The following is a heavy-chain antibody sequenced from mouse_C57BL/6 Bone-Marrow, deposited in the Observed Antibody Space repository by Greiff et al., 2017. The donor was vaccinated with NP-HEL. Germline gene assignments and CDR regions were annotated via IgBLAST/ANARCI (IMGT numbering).Heavy chain of an antibody. V-gene: IGHV5-15*01. CDR2: ISNLAYSI. J-gene: IGHJ3*01. D-gene: IGHD3-2*02. Sequence: EVKLLESGGGLVQPGGSLKLSCAASGFTFSDYGMAWVRQAPRKGPEWVAFISNLAYSIYYADTVTGRFTISRENAKNTLYLEMSSLRSEDTAMYYCARHSSGLAYWGQGTLVTVSA. CDR1: GFTFSDYG. CDR3: ARHSSGLAY.